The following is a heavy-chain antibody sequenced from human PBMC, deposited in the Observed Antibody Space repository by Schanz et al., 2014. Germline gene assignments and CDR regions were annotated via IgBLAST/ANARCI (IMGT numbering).Heavy chain of an antibody. CDR3: ARPPPPYSSSPYYWYYGMDV. J-gene: IGHJ6*02. CDR1: GGTFSSFA. V-gene: IGHV1-69*04. Sequence: QVQLVQSGAEVKKPGSSVKVSCKASGGTFSSFAIFWVRQAPGQGLEWMGRIIPITGITNYAQKFQGRVTITADISPSTAYMELISLTSEAPAVYYCARPPPPYSSSPYYWYYGMDVWGQGTTVTVSS. D-gene: IGHD6-6*01. CDR2: IIPITGIT.